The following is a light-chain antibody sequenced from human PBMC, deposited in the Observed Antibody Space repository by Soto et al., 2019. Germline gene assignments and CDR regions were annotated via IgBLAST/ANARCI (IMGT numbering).Light chain of an antibody. CDR2: AAS. J-gene: IGKJ1*01. V-gene: IGKV1-39*01. Sequence: DIQMTQSPSSLSAPVGDRVTITCRASQSISSYLNWYQQKPGKAPKLLIYAASSLQSGVPSRFSGSGSGTDLTLTIISLQPEDFATYYCQQSYSTPRTFGQGTKVDIK. CDR3: QQSYSTPRT. CDR1: QSISSY.